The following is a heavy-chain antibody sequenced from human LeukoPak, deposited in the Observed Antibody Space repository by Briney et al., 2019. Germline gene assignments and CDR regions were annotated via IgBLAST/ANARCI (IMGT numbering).Heavy chain of an antibody. Sequence: GGSLRLSCAASGFTFSDYYMSWIRQAPGKGLEWVSYISSSGSTIYYADSVKGRFTISRDNAKNSLYLQMNSLRAEDTALYYCAKDIGPGGSRSNYYYYYYGMDVWGQGTTVTVSS. CDR3: AKDIGPGGSRSNYYYYYYGMDV. D-gene: IGHD2-2*01. CDR1: GFTFSDYY. V-gene: IGHV3-11*01. CDR2: ISSSGSTI. J-gene: IGHJ6*02.